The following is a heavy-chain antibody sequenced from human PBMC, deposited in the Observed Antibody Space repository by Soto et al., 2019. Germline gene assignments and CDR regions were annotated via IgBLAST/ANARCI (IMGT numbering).Heavy chain of an antibody. J-gene: IGHJ6*02. Sequence: ASVVTLNTQPMGGVRQVPWKGLEWVSAISGSGGSTYYADSVKGRFTISRDNSKNTLYLQMNSLRAEDTAVYYCAKPAGYYYYGMDVWGQGTTVPV. V-gene: IGHV3-23*01. CDR3: AKPAGYYYYGMDV. CDR2: ISGSGGST. CDR1: VVTLNTQP.